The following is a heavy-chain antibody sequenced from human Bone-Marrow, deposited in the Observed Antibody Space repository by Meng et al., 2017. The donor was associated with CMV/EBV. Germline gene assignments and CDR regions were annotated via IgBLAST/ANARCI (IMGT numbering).Heavy chain of an antibody. CDR1: GGSFSGYY. J-gene: IGHJ4*02. V-gene: IGHV4-34*09. CDR2: IYYSGST. CDR3: ARGRVPAARFDY. Sequence: LRLSCAVYGGSFSGYYWSWIRQPPGKGLEWIGYIYYSGSTYYNPSLKSRVTISVDTSKNQFSLKLSSVTAADTAVYYCARGRVPAARFDYWGQGTLVTVSS. D-gene: IGHD2-2*01.